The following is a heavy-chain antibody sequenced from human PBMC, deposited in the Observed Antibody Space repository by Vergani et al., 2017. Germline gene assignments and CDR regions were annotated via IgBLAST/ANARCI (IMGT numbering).Heavy chain of an antibody. CDR2: INHSGST. CDR3: ARGIVVVTAIRHHRTYYFDD. Sequence: QVQLQQWGAGLLKPSETLSLTCAVYGGSFSGYYWSWIRQPPGKGLEWIGEINHSGSTNYNPSLKSRVTISVDTSKNQFSLKLSSVTAADTAVYYCARGIVVVTAIRHHRTYYFDDWGQGTLVTVSS. D-gene: IGHD2-21*02. V-gene: IGHV4-34*01. J-gene: IGHJ4*02. CDR1: GGSFSGYY.